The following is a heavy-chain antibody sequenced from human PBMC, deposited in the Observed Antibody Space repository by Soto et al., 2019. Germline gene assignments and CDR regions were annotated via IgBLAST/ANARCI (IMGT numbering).Heavy chain of an antibody. J-gene: IGHJ6*02. V-gene: IGHV3-33*01. CDR3: AREGVLEDIVVVPYYYGMDV. CDR1: GFTFSSYG. CDR2: IWYDGSNK. Sequence: GGSLRLSCAASGFTFSSYGMHWVRQAPGKGLERVAVIWYDGSNKYYADSVKGRFTISRDNSKNTLYLQMNSLRAEDTAVYYCAREGVLEDIVVVPYYYGMDVWGQGTTVTVSS. D-gene: IGHD2-15*01.